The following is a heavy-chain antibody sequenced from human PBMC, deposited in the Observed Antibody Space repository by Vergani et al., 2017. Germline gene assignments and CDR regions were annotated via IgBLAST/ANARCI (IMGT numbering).Heavy chain of an antibody. CDR1: GGSLSGYY. CDR3: ARAIVSRSPPDYYGN. J-gene: IGHJ4*02. CDR2: VEDIGYF. V-gene: IGHV4-59*01. D-gene: IGHD1-14*01. Sequence: QVQLQESGPGLVRPSETLSLTCTVSGGSLSGYYWNWIRQTPGEGLEWVWYVEDIGYFNYNPPLKTRVSMSSDTSNNQFSLMLSSVTVADTAVYYCARAIVSRSPPDYYGNWGQGTLVTVSS.